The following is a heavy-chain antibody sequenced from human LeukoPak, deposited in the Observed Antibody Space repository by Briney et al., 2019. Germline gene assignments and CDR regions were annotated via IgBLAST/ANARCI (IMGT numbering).Heavy chain of an antibody. J-gene: IGHJ6*03. Sequence: GGSLRLSCAASGFTFSSYGMHWVRQAPGKGLEWVAFTRYDGSNKYYADSVKGRFTISRDNSKNTLYLQMNSLRAEDTAVYYCAKVIVVPAASPMDVWGKGTTVTVSS. CDR3: AKVIVVPAASPMDV. CDR2: TRYDGSNK. V-gene: IGHV3-30*02. CDR1: GFTFSSYG. D-gene: IGHD2-2*01.